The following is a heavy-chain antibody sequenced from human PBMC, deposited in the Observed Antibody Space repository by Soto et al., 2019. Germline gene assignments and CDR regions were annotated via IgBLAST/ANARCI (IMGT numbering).Heavy chain of an antibody. CDR2: IYATGTT. CDR1: GASMRSYY. Sequence: QVQLQESGPGLVKASETLSLTCTVSGASMRSYYWSWIRQSPGKGLEWIGYIYATGTTNYNPSLNSRVAMSVDTPKNQFSLTLTFVTAADTAVYYCASSYNDGYVDWFDPWGQGTLVTVSS. J-gene: IGHJ5*02. V-gene: IGHV4-59*01. CDR3: ASSYNDGYVDWFDP. D-gene: IGHD5-18*01.